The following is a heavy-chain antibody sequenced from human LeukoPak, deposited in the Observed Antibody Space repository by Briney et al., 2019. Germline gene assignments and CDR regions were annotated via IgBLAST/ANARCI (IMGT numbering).Heavy chain of an antibody. D-gene: IGHD3-22*01. Sequence: PSETLSLTCTVSGGSISSYYWSWIRQPPGKGLEWIGYIYYSGSTNYNPSLKSRVTISVDTSKYQFSLKLSSVTAADTAVYYCAREADYYDSSGLMDHWGQGTLVTVSS. CDR2: IYYSGST. CDR3: AREADYYDSSGLMDH. CDR1: GGSISSYY. J-gene: IGHJ4*02. V-gene: IGHV4-59*01.